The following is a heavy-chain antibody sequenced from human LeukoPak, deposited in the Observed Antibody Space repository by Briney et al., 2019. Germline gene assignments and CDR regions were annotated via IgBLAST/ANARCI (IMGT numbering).Heavy chain of an antibody. CDR3: ARGQSNFWSGYPPHFDY. CDR2: INHSGST. J-gene: IGHJ4*02. V-gene: IGHV4-34*01. D-gene: IGHD3-3*01. CDR1: GGSFSGYY. Sequence: SETLSLTCAVYGGSFSGYYWSWIRQSPGKGLEWIGEINHSGSTNYNPSLKSRVTISVDTSKNQFSLKLSSVTAADMAVYYCARGQSNFWSGYPPHFDYWGQGTLVTVSS.